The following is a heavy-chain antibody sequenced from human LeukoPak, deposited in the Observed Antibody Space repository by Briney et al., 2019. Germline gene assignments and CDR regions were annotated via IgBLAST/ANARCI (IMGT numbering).Heavy chain of an antibody. CDR1: GDSISSSSYY. CDR2: IYYSGST. CDR3: ARVMNAGYFDY. Sequence: PSETLPLTCTVSGDSISSSSYYWGWIRQPPGKGLEWIGSIYYSGSTYYKPSLKSRVTISVDTSKNQFSLKLSSVTAADTAVYYCARVMNAGYFDYWGQGTLVTVSS. V-gene: IGHV4-39*01. J-gene: IGHJ4*02. D-gene: IGHD2-8*01.